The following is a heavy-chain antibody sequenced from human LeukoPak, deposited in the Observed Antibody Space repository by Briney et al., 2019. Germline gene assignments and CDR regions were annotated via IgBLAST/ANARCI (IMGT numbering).Heavy chain of an antibody. CDR2: IKQDGTET. D-gene: IGHD3-22*01. CDR3: ARRGYDSSGYQIEVDY. Sequence: PGGSLRLSCAASGFTFSSYWMNWVRQAPGKGLEWVAIIKQDGTETFYVDSVKGRFTISRDNVKNSLYLQMNSLRIEDAAVYYCARRGYDSSGYQIEVDYWGQGTLVTVSS. CDR1: GFTFSSYW. J-gene: IGHJ4*02. V-gene: IGHV3-7*01.